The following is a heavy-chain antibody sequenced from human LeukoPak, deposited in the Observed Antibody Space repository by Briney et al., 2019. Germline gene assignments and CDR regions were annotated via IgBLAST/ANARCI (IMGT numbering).Heavy chain of an antibody. J-gene: IGHJ4*02. D-gene: IGHD6-19*01. CDR2: ISYDGSNK. Sequence: GGSLRLSCAASGFTFSSYDMHWVREAPGKGLEWVAVISYDGSNKYYADSVKGRFTISRDNSKNTLYLQMNSLRAEDTAVYYCAAMYSSGWYGYYWGQGTLVTVSS. CDR1: GFTFSSYD. CDR3: AAMYSSGWYGYY. V-gene: IGHV3-30*04.